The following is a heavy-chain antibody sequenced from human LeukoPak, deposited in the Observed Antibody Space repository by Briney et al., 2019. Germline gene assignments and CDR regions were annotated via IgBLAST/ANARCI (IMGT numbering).Heavy chain of an antibody. V-gene: IGHV1-8*01. CDR1: GYTFTSYE. D-gene: IGHD3-10*01. Sequence: GASVKVSCKASGYTFTSYEINWVRQAPGQGLEWMGWMNPNSGNTGYAQRFQGRVTINRNTSITTAYMELSSLRSADTAVYFCARPKRISMEGYYMPDALDIWGQGTMVTVSS. CDR2: MNPNSGNT. CDR3: ARPKRISMEGYYMPDALDI. J-gene: IGHJ3*02.